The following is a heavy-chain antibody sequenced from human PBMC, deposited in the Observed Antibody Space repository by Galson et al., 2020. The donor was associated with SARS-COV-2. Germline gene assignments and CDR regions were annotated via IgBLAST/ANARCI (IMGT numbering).Heavy chain of an antibody. D-gene: IGHD3-9*01. CDR2: ISYDGSNK. Sequence: GESLKISCAASGFTFSSYAMHWVRQAPGKGLEWVAVISYDGSNKYYADSVKGRFTISRDNSKNTLYLQMNSPRAEDTAVYYCARDRGRYDILTGGDYWGQGTLVTVSS. V-gene: IGHV3-30-3*01. CDR1: GFTFSSYA. J-gene: IGHJ4*02. CDR3: ARDRGRYDILTGGDY.